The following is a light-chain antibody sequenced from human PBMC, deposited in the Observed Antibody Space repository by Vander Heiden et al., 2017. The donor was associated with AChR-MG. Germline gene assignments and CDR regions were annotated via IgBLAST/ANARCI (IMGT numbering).Light chain of an antibody. J-gene: IGLJ2*01. CDR3: AAWDESLNGPV. CDR1: SSNIGSNT. CDR2: SNS. V-gene: IGLV1-44*01. Sequence: QSVLTPTPPTVGTPGQRVTISCSGSSSNIGSNTVNWYQQLPGTAPKLLIFSNSQRPSGVPDRFSGSKSGTSASLAISGLQSEDEADYYCAAWDESLNGPVFGGGTKLTVL.